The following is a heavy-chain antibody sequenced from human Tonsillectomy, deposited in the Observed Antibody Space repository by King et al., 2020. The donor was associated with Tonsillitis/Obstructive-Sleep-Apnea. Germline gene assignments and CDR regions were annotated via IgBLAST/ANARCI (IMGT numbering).Heavy chain of an antibody. D-gene: IGHD3-22*01. CDR2: ISAYNGDT. J-gene: IGHJ4*02. V-gene: IGHV1-18*01. Sequence: QLVQSGAEVKKPGASVKVSCKASGYTFTTYGISWVRQAPGQGLEWMGWISAYNGDTNYAQKLQDRVTMTTDTSTSTAYMEVRSLRSDATAVYYCARDSRSHYYDTSGYYTFEYWGQGTLVTVSS. CDR3: ARDSRSHYYDTSGYYTFEY. CDR1: GYTFTTYG.